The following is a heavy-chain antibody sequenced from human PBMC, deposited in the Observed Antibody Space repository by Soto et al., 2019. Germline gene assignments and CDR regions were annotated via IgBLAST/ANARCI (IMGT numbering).Heavy chain of an antibody. CDR1: GGSISSGGYY. Sequence: QVQLQESGPGLMKPSQTLSLTCTVSGGSISSGGYYWNWIRQHPGKGLEWIGYIYYSGSTYYNPSLKSRVTXXVXTSXNQFSLKLSSVTAADTAVYYCARDRGAVAGYGMDVWGQGTTVTVSS. CDR3: ARDRGAVAGYGMDV. J-gene: IGHJ6*02. D-gene: IGHD6-13*01. V-gene: IGHV4-31*03. CDR2: IYYSGST.